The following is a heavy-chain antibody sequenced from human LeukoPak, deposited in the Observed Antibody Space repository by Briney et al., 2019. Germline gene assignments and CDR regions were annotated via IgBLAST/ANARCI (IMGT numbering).Heavy chain of an antibody. V-gene: IGHV3-48*01. J-gene: IGHJ4*02. Sequence: GGSLRLSCAASGFTFSSYAMHWVRQAPGKGLEWVSYISSSSSTIYYADSVKGRFTISRDNAKNSLYLQMNSLRAEDTAVYYCARWRTGYSSSWYVLDYWGQGTLVTVSS. CDR3: ARWRTGYSSSWYVLDY. D-gene: IGHD6-13*01. CDR1: GFTFSSYA. CDR2: ISSSSSTI.